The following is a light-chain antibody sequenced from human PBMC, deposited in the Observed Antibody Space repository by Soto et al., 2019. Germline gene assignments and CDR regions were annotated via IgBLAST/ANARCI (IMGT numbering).Light chain of an antibody. CDR2: DAT. V-gene: IGKV3-11*01. J-gene: IGKJ4*01. CDR3: QQRSNWLT. CDR1: QSVGRN. Sequence: EIVLTQSPATLSLSPGERATLSCRASQSVGRNFACYQQKHGHAPRRLIYDATNRATGIPARFSGSGSGTDSTLTISSLEPEDVAVYYCQQRSNWLTFGGGTKVEIK.